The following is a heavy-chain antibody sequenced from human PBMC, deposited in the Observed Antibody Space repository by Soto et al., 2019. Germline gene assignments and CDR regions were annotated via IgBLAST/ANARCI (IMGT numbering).Heavy chain of an antibody. CDR2: INPDGSAT. CDR1: GFTFSSYW. V-gene: IGHV3-74*01. Sequence: PGGSLRLSCAASGFTFSSYWMHWVRQAPGKGLMWVSRINPDGSATNYADSVKGRFTISRDNAKSTLYLQMNSLRAEDTAVFYCGRGGSDSPMAPGYWGQGTLVTVSS. D-gene: IGHD5-18*01. J-gene: IGHJ4*02. CDR3: GRGGSDSPMAPGY.